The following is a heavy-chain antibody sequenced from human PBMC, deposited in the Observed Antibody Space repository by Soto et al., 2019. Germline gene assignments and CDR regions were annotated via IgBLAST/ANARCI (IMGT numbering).Heavy chain of an antibody. CDR3: ARGPARFLEWLFLDY. CDR1: GCTFSSYG. V-gene: IGHV3-33*01. CDR2: IWYDGSNK. Sequence: GGSPRLSCAASGCTFSSYGMHWVRQAPGKGLEWVAVIWYDGSNKYYADSVKGRFTISRDNSKNTLYLQMNSLRAEDTAVYYCARGPARFLEWLFLDYWGQGTLVTVSS. J-gene: IGHJ4*02. D-gene: IGHD3-3*01.